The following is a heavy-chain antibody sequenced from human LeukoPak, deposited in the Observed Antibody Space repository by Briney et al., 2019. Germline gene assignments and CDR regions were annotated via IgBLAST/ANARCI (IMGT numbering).Heavy chain of an antibody. J-gene: IGHJ4*02. D-gene: IGHD3-22*01. Sequence: GASVKVSCKASGYTFTSYAMHWVRQAPGQGLEWMGGIIPIFGTANYAQKFQGRVTITADESTSTAYMELSSLRSEDTAVYYCARGLKTSYYYDSSGYQPKDLDYWGQGTLVTVSS. CDR2: IIPIFGTA. CDR1: GYTFTSYA. V-gene: IGHV1-69*13. CDR3: ARGLKTSYYYDSSGYQPKDLDY.